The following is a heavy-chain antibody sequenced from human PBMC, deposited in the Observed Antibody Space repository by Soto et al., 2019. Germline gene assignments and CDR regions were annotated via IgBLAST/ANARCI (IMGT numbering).Heavy chain of an antibody. Sequence: SLRLSCAASGFTFSSYAMHWVRQAPGKGLEWVAVISYDGSNKYYADSVKGRFTISRDNSKNTLYLQMNSLRAEDTAVYYCARRGMDVWGQGTTVTVSS. CDR2: ISYDGSNK. J-gene: IGHJ6*02. V-gene: IGHV3-30-3*01. CDR3: ARRGMDV. CDR1: GFTFSSYA.